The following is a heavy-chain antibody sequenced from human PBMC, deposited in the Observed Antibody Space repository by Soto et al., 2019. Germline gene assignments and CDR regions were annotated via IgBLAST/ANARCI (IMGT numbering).Heavy chain of an antibody. CDR2: MNPNSGTT. CDR1: GYTFTSYD. Sequence: QVQLVQSGAEVKKPGASVKVSCKASGYTFTSYDFNWVRQATGQGLEWLGWMNPNSGTTGYAQRFQGRVTMTRNTAIRTAYMEVSSLRSEDTAMYYCARVACTGGRCYYDYWGQGTLVPVSS. CDR3: ARVACTGGRCYYDY. V-gene: IGHV1-8*01. D-gene: IGHD2-8*02. J-gene: IGHJ4*02.